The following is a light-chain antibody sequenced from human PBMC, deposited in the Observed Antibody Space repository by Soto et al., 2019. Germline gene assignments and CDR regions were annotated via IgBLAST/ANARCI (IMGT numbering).Light chain of an antibody. CDR1: QSISRY. Sequence: DIQVTQSPSSLSASVGDRVTITCRASQSISRYLNWYQQKLGKTPKLLIYAASTLQSGVPSRFNGSRSGTDFTLTISALQPEDCATYYCLHTYNTPWMFGQGTKVDIK. CDR3: LHTYNTPWM. V-gene: IGKV1-39*01. CDR2: AAS. J-gene: IGKJ1*01.